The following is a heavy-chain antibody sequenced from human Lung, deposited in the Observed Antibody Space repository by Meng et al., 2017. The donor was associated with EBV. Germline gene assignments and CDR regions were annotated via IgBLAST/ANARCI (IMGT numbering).Heavy chain of an antibody. V-gene: IGHV7-4-1*02. D-gene: IGHD6-13*01. CDR2: INTNTGNP. CDR3: ARDPDSAVCENCSS. Sequence: VQLVQSGSELKKPXXSVKVSCKASGYTFTSYAMNWVRQAPGQGLEWMGWINTNTGNPTYAQDFTGRYVFSLDTSVSTAYLQISSLTAEDTAVYYCARDPDSAVCENCSSGGQGTRVTVSS. J-gene: IGHJ4*02. CDR1: GYTFTSYA.